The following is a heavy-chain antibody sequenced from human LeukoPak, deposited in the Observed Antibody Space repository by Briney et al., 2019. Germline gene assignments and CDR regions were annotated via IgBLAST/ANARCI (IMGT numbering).Heavy chain of an antibody. CDR1: GGTFSSYA. Sequence: GASVKVSCKASGGTFSSYAISWVRQAPGQGLEWMGRIIPILGIANYAQKFQGRVTITADKSTSTAYMELSSLRSEDTAVYYCARGGGYSYGSYWGQGTLVTVSS. J-gene: IGHJ4*02. CDR2: IIPILGIA. CDR3: ARGGGYSYGSY. D-gene: IGHD5-18*01. V-gene: IGHV1-69*04.